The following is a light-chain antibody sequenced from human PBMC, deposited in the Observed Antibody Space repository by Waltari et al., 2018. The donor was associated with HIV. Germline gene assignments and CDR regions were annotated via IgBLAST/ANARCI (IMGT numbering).Light chain of an antibody. CDR2: GSF. CDR1: ENIGNN. V-gene: IGKV1-39*01. Sequence: DIEMTQSPSSLSASVGDGVIITCRTSENIGNNLNWYQQKKGKAPNLLIYGSFTLQSGAPSRFSGSGFGKEFTLTISSLQPEDFATYYCQQSYSIPLTFGPGTKVDIK. CDR3: QQSYSIPLT. J-gene: IGKJ3*01.